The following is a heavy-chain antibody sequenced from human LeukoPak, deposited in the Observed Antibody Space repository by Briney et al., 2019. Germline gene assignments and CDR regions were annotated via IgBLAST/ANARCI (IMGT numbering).Heavy chain of an antibody. Sequence: SETLSLTCTVSGASISSYYWSWIRQPPGKGLEWIGYILYSGITHYNPSLKSRVTMSVDTSKNQFSLKLSSVTAADTAVYFCASGPYPAAGTDHQFDYWGQGTLVTVFS. CDR1: GASISSYY. J-gene: IGHJ4*02. D-gene: IGHD6-13*01. V-gene: IGHV4-59*01. CDR2: ILYSGIT. CDR3: ASGPYPAAGTDHQFDY.